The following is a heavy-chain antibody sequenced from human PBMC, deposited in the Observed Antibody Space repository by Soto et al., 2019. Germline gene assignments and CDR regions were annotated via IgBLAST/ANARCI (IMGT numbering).Heavy chain of an antibody. V-gene: IGHV3-23*01. D-gene: IGHD3-9*01. Sequence: GGSLRLSYAASGFKFRGFGMRWVRQAPGKGLEWVSAISGSGGSTYYADSVKGRFTISRDNSKNTLYLQMNSLRAEDTAVYYCAKAGHILTGYSRFAYWGQGTLVTVSS. J-gene: IGHJ4*02. CDR3: AKAGHILTGYSRFAY. CDR1: GFKFRGFG. CDR2: ISGSGGST.